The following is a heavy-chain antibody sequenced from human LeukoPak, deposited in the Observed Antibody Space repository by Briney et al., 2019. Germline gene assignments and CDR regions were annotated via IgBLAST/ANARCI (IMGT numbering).Heavy chain of an antibody. CDR2: IIPIFGTA. CDR1: GGTFSSYA. D-gene: IGHD2-8*01. Sequence: SVKVSCKASGGTFSSYAISWVRQAPGQGLEWMGGIIPIFGTANYAQKFQGRVTITTDESTSTAYMELSSLRSEDTAVYYCARAGYCTNGVCYRRNYYCYMDVWGKGTTVTVSS. J-gene: IGHJ6*03. V-gene: IGHV1-69*05. CDR3: ARAGYCTNGVCYRRNYYCYMDV.